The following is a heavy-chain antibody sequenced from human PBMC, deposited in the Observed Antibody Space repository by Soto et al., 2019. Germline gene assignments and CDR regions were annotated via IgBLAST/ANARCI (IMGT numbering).Heavy chain of an antibody. J-gene: IGHJ3*02. CDR1: GFTFSSYS. Sequence: PGGSLRLSCAASGFTFSSYSMNWVRQAPGKGLEWVSSISSSSSYIHYADSVKGRFTISRDNAKNSLYLQMNSLRAEDTAVYYCARDAFYGSGSHDAFDIWGQGTMVTVSS. CDR2: ISSSSSYI. D-gene: IGHD3-10*01. V-gene: IGHV3-21*01. CDR3: ARDAFYGSGSHDAFDI.